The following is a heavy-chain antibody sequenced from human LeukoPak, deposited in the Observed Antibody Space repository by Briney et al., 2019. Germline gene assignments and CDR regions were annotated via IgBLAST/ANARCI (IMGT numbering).Heavy chain of an antibody. V-gene: IGHV4-59*08. CDR1: GGSISSYY. J-gene: IGHJ4*02. Sequence: SETLSLTCTVSGGSISSYYWSWIRQPPGKGLEWIGYIYYSGSTNYNPSLKSRVTISVDTSKNQFSLKLSSVTAADTAVYYCARRASGSYSDYWGQGTLVTVSS. D-gene: IGHD1-26*01. CDR2: IYYSGST. CDR3: ARRASGSYSDY.